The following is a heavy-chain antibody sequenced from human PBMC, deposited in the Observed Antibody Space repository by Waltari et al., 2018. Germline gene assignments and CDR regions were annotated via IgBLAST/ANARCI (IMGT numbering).Heavy chain of an antibody. V-gene: IGHV1-24*01. CDR2: FDPEDGET. Sequence: QVQLVQSGAEVKKPGASVKVSCKVSGYTLTELSMHWVRQAPGKGLEWMGGFDPEDGETIHAQKFQGRVTMTEDTSTDPAYMELSSLRSEDTAVYYCATAQHSGGSGWYAVPDYWGQGTLVTVSS. J-gene: IGHJ4*02. D-gene: IGHD6-19*01. CDR3: ATAQHSGGSGWYAVPDY. CDR1: GYTLTELS.